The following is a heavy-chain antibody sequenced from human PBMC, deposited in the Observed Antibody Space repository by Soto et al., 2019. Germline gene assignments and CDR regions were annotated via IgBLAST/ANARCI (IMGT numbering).Heavy chain of an antibody. V-gene: IGHV4-59*02. J-gene: IGHJ4*02. CDR3: ARGSGTYGTLDY. D-gene: IGHD1-26*01. Sequence: SETLSLTCSVSGASVSYNYWNWVRQVPGKGLEWIAYMYYSGSTKYNPSLKSRVTISGDTSKNQVSLSLTSVTAADTGMYYCARGSGTYGTLDYWGEGTLVTVSS. CDR2: MYYSGST. CDR1: GASVSYNY.